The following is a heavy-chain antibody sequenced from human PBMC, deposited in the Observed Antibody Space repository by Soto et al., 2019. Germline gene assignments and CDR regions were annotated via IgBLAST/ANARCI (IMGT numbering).Heavy chain of an antibody. J-gene: IGHJ6*02. Sequence: PGGSLRLSCAASGFTFSDYYMSWIRQAPGKGLEWVSYISSSGSTIYYADSVKGRFTISRDNAKNSLYLQMNSLRAVDTAVYYCARTNPTIFGVVIHYYYYGMDVWGQGTTVTVSS. V-gene: IGHV3-11*01. CDR1: GFTFSDYY. CDR2: ISSSGSTI. D-gene: IGHD3-3*01. CDR3: ARTNPTIFGVVIHYYYYGMDV.